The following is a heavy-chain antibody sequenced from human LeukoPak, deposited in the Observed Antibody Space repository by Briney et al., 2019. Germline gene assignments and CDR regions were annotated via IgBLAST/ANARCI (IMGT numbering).Heavy chain of an antibody. Sequence: GESLKISCKGSGYSFTSHWIGWVRQMPGKGLEWMGIIYPGDSDTRYSPSFQGQVTISAGKSLSTAYLQWSSLKASDTAMYYCARGSGSYHTAYMNWGQGSPVTVSS. CDR3: ARGSGSYHTAYMN. V-gene: IGHV5-51*01. CDR2: IYPGDSDT. J-gene: IGHJ4*02. CDR1: GYSFTSHW. D-gene: IGHD1-26*01.